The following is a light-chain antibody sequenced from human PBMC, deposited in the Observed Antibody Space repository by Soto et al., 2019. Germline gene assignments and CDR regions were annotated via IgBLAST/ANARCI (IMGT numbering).Light chain of an antibody. CDR1: KTIRAY. J-gene: IGKJ1*01. V-gene: IGKV1-39*01. Sequence: DIHMTQFPSSLSASVGDRVTITCRASKTIRAYLNWFQQKPGKAPELLIYAASSLQSGVPPRFSGSVSGAEFTLSINSLQPEDTATYYCQQTYNVPQTYGQGTKVEIK. CDR2: AAS. CDR3: QQTYNVPQT.